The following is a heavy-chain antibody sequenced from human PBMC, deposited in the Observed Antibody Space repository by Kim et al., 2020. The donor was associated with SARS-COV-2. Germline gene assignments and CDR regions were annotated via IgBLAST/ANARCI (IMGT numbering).Heavy chain of an antibody. J-gene: IGHJ4*02. Sequence: SETLSLICTVSGGSISSYYWSWVWQPPGKGLEWVGYSFNSWSTNYNPSPKSRLTISVDTYKNQFSLTLSSVTAADTDMYFCSRASSYYGIDYWGQGTLVTVSS. CDR2: SFNSWST. CDR1: GGSISSYY. CDR3: SRASSYYGIDY. D-gene: IGHD4-17*01. V-gene: IGHV4-59*13.